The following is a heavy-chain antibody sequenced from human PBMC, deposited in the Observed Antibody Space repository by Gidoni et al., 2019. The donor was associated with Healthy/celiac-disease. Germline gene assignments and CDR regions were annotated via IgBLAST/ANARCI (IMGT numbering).Heavy chain of an antibody. CDR3: AKEKDTAMVLDI. CDR2: ISYDGSNK. V-gene: IGHV3-30*18. J-gene: IGHJ3*02. Sequence: QVQLVESGGGVVQPGRSLRLSCAASGCTFSSYGMHWVRQAPGKGLVWVAVISYDGSNKYYADSVKGRFTISRDNSKNTLYLQMNSLRAEDTAVYYCAKEKDTAMVLDIWGQGTMVTVSS. D-gene: IGHD5-18*01. CDR1: GCTFSSYG.